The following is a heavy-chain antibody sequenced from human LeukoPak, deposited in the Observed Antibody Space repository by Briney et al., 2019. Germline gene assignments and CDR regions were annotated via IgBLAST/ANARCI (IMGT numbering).Heavy chain of an antibody. CDR1: GFTFSDYS. D-gene: IGHD4-17*01. J-gene: IGHJ4*02. V-gene: IGHV3-53*01. CDR2: IYSGGNT. Sequence: GGSLRLSCAASGFTFSDYSMSWVRQAPGKGLEWVSFIYSGGNTHYSDSVKGRFTISRDNSKNTLYLQMNSLRADDTAVYYCARRAGEYSHPYDYWGQGTLVTVSS. CDR3: ARRAGEYSHPYDY.